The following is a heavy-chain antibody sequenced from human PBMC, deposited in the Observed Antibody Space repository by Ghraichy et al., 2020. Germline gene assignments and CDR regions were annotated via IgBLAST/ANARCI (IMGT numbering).Heavy chain of an antibody. CDR2: TSGGGGST. CDR3: AKVVSWRYFDL. CDR1: GFTFSSYA. Sequence: GESLRLSCAASGFTFSSYAMTWVRQAPGKGLEWVSATSGGGGSTYYADSVKGRFTISRDNSKNTLYLQMNSLRAEDTAVYSCAKVVSWRYFDLWGRGTLVTVSS. D-gene: IGHD5/OR15-5a*01. V-gene: IGHV3-23*01. J-gene: IGHJ2*01.